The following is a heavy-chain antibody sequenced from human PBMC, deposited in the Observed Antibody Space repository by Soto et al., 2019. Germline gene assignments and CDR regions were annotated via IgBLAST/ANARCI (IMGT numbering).Heavy chain of an antibody. J-gene: IGHJ4*02. D-gene: IGHD6-19*01. CDR2: INPNSGGT. CDR1: GYTFTVYY. V-gene: IGHV1-2*02. Sequence: SVKVSCKASGYTFTVYYMHGVVQAPGQGLEWMGWINPNSGGTNYAQKFQGRVTMTRDTSISTAYMELSRLRSDDTAVYYCARGQQWLVHDYWGQGTLVTVSS. CDR3: ARGQQWLVHDY.